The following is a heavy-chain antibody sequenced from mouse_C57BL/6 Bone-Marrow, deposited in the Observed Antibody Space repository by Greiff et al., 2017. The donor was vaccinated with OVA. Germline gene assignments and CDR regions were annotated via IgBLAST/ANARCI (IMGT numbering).Heavy chain of an antibody. J-gene: IGHJ3*02. CDR1: GFTFNTYA. CDR2: IRSKSSNYAT. V-gene: IGHV10-3*01. Sequence: EVQGVESGGGLVQPKGSLKLSCAASGFTFNTYAMHWVRQAPGKGLEWLARIRSKSSNYATYYADSVKDRFTISRDDSQSMLYLQMNNLKTEDTAMYYCVRDGYWGQGTLVTVSA. CDR3: VRDGY.